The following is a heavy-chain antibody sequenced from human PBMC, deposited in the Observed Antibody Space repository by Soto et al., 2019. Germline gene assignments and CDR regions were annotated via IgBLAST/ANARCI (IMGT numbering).Heavy chain of an antibody. CDR2: ISAYNGNT. Sequence: QVQLVQSGGEVKKPGASVKVSCKASGYTFTSNGISWVRQAPGQGLEWMGWISAYNGNTNYAQNLQGRVTMTTDTCTKTAYMELRSLRSDDTAVYYCAIIKGTTFDFDHWGQGTLVTVSS. CDR3: AIIKGTTFDFDH. J-gene: IGHJ4*02. D-gene: IGHD1-1*01. V-gene: IGHV1-18*01. CDR1: GYTFTSNG.